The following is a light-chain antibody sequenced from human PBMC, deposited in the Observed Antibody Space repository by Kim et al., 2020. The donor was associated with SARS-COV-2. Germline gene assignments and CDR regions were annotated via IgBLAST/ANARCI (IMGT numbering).Light chain of an antibody. J-gene: IGLJ3*02. CDR1: SGHSTYN. CDR2: LEYTGSY. CDR3: ETWDSNTPRV. V-gene: IGLV4-60*03. Sequence: QLVLTQSSSASASLGSSVKLTCTLSSGHSTYNIAWHQQQPGKAPRYLMRLEYTGSYNKGSGVPDRFSGSSSGADRYLTISDLQSEDEADYYCETWDSNTPRVFGGGTQLTVL.